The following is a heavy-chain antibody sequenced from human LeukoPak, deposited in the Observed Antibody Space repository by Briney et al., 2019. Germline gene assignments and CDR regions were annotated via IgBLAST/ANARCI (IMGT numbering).Heavy chain of an antibody. CDR2: INHSGST. D-gene: IGHD2-15*01. V-gene: IGHV4-34*01. J-gene: IGHJ4*02. Sequence: SETLSLTCAVYGGSFGGYYWSWIRQPPGKGLEWIGEINHSGSTNYNPSLKSRVTISVDTSKNQFSLKLSSVTAADTAVYYCARAITGYCSGGSCSAGYWGQGTLVTVSS. CDR3: ARAITGYCSGGSCSAGY. CDR1: GGSFGGYY.